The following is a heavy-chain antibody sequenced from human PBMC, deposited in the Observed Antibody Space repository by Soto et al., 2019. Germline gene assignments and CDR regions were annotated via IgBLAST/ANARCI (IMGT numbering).Heavy chain of an antibody. CDR3: AREVKKTIVLMVRIPFVDY. D-gene: IGHD2-8*01. J-gene: IGHJ4*02. V-gene: IGHV4-30-2*01. Sequence: SETLSLTCAVSGGSISSGGYSWSWIRQPPGKGLEWIGYIYHSGSTYYNPSLKSRVTISVDRSKNQFSLKLSSVTAADTAVYYCAREVKKTIVLMVRIPFVDYWGQGTLVTVSS. CDR1: GGSISSGGYS. CDR2: IYHSGST.